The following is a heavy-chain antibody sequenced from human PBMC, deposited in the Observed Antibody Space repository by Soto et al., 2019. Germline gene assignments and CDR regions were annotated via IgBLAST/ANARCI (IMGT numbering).Heavy chain of an antibody. D-gene: IGHD6-6*01. Sequence: QVQLVESGGGFVKPGGSLRPAWADPGFTFRDYYMGWVRQAPRKGLGWGSYISSSCSTIYYADSGKGRFTISRDNAKNSLYLQMNSLRAEDTAVYYCARRGSSSGGMVYWGQGTLVTVSS. CDR1: GFTFRDYY. J-gene: IGHJ4*02. CDR3: ARRGSSSGGMVY. V-gene: IGHV3-11*01. CDR2: ISSSCSTI.